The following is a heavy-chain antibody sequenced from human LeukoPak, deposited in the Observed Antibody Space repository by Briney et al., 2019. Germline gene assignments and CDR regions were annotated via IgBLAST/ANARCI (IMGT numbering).Heavy chain of an antibody. Sequence: ASVKVSCKASGYTFTSYDINWVRQATGQGLEWMGWMNPNSGNTGYAQKFQGRVTMTRNTSISTAYMELSSLRSEDTAVYYCAKGPKLGDGFHCDSWGQGTLVTVSP. J-gene: IGHJ4*02. CDR2: MNPNSGNT. CDR3: AKGPKLGDGFHCDS. CDR1: GYTFTSYD. D-gene: IGHD5-24*01. V-gene: IGHV1-8*01.